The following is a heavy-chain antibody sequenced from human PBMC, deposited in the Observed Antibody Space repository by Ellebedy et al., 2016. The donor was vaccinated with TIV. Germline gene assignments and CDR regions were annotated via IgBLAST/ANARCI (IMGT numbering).Heavy chain of an antibody. CDR2: IKSNTDSGTA. CDR1: GFNFLNAW. CDR3: TTDRREVIPLADY. D-gene: IGHD2-21*01. V-gene: IGHV3-15*01. J-gene: IGHJ4*02. Sequence: GGSLRLSCAASGFNFLNAWMSWVRQAPGKGLEWVGRIKSNTDSGTADYAAPVKGRLIISRDDSKDTVYLQMNSLKTEDTAVYYCTTDRREVIPLADYWGQGALVAVSS.